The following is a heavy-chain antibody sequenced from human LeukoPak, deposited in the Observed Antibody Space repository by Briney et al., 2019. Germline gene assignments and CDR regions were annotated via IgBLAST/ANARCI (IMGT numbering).Heavy chain of an antibody. D-gene: IGHD6-19*01. CDR1: GFPFSSYA. J-gene: IGHJ4*02. Sequence: PGGSLSLSCAASGFPFSSYAMSWVRQAPGKGLEWVSGISGNGDGTYYADSVKGRFTISRDNSKNTLYLQVNSLRAEDTAVYYCAKDPSSGWYIGGFDYWGQGTLVTVSS. V-gene: IGHV3-23*01. CDR3: AKDPSSGWYIGGFDY. CDR2: ISGNGDGT.